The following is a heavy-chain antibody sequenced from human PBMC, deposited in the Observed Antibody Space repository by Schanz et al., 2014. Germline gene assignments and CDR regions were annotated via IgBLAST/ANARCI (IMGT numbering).Heavy chain of an antibody. J-gene: IGHJ4*02. CDR3: ASAPTAYCSDTSCLGTPFDY. Sequence: QVQLVQSGAEVKKPGSSVKVSCTASGGTFSSYTISWIRQAPGQGLEWMGIINPSGGGTSYALRFQDRVTVTRDTSRSTVYMELSSLRSEDTAVYYCASAPTAYCSDTSCLGTPFDYSGQGTLVTDFS. V-gene: IGHV1-46*03. CDR1: GGTFSSYT. D-gene: IGHD2-2*01. CDR2: INPSGGGT.